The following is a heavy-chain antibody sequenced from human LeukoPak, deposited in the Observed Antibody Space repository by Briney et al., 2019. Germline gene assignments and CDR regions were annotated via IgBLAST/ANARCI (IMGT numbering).Heavy chain of an antibody. CDR2: ISSSSSTI. J-gene: IGHJ4*02. D-gene: IGHD3-16*01. CDR3: VRDLILVWTPGDDFDF. Sequence: GGSLRLSCAASGFTFSTYSIDWVRQAPGKGLEWISYISSSSSTIDFADSVKGRFTISRDNARNSVYLQMNSLRAEDTAVYYCVRDLILVWTPGDDFDFWGQGTLVTVSS. V-gene: IGHV3-48*04. CDR1: GFTFSTYS.